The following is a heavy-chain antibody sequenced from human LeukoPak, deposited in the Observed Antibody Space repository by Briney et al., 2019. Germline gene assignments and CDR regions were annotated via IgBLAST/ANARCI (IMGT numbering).Heavy chain of an antibody. CDR1: GGSISSYY. CDR2: IYYSGST. V-gene: IGHV4-59*12. D-gene: IGHD3-10*01. Sequence: SETLSLTCTVSGGSISSYYWSWIRQPPGKGLEWIGYIYYSGSTNYNPSLKSRVTISVDTSKNQFSLKLSSVTAADTAVYYCAREAMVRGVISFSFDYWGQGTLVTVSS. CDR3: AREAMVRGVISFSFDY. J-gene: IGHJ4*02.